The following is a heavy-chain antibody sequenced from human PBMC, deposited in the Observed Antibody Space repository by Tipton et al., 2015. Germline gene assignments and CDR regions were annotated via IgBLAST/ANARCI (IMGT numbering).Heavy chain of an antibody. D-gene: IGHD4-23*01. J-gene: IGHJ4*02. V-gene: IGHV4-38-2*01. CDR2: IYYSGST. CDR3: ARARGRHGGLFDS. CDR1: GYSISSGYY. Sequence: TLSLTCAVSGYSISSGYYWSWIRQPPGKGLELIGSIYYSGSTYYNPSLKSRVTISVDTSKTQFSLKMRSVTATDTAVYYCARARGRHGGLFDSWGQGILVTVSS.